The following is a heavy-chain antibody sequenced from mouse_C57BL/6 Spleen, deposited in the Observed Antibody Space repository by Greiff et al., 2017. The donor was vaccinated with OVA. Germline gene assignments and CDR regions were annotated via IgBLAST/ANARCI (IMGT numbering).Heavy chain of an antibody. J-gene: IGHJ4*01. Sequence: VQLQQSGAELVRPGSSVKLSCKASGYTFTSYWMHWVKQRPIQGLEWIGNIDPSDSDTHYNQKFKDKATLTVDKSSSTAYMQLISLTSADSAVYDYAGAYYSNYDAMDYWGQGTSVTVSS. CDR1: GYTFTSYW. V-gene: IGHV1-52*01. D-gene: IGHD2-5*01. CDR3: AGAYYSNYDAMDY. CDR2: IDPSDSDT.